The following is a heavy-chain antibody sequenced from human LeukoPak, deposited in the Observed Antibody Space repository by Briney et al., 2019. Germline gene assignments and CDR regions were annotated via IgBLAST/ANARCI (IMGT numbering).Heavy chain of an antibody. CDR2: SSSSSSTI. J-gene: IGHJ4*02. Sequence: GGSVRLFCAASGFTFSSYSVNGLRQATGKGLEGVSNSSSSSSTIYYADSVKGRFTISRDNAKNSLYLQMNSLRAEDTAVYYCARDGTTVTTGYFDYWGQGTLVTVSS. D-gene: IGHD4-17*01. CDR3: ARDGTTVTTGYFDY. CDR1: GFTFSSYS. V-gene: IGHV3-48*04.